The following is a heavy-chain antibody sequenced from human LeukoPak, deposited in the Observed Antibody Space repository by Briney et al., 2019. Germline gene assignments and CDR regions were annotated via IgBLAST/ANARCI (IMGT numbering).Heavy chain of an antibody. D-gene: IGHD3-16*02. CDR2: ISSTSSTI. V-gene: IGHV3-48*02. J-gene: IGHJ6*02. Sequence: GGSLRLSCAASGFTFSTYSMNWVRQAPGKGLEWVSYISSTSSTIHYADSLKGRFTISRDNAKNSLHLQMNSLRDEDTAIYYCARVLGGNYHLRMDVWGQGTTVTVSS. CDR1: GFTFSTYS. CDR3: ARVLGGNYHLRMDV.